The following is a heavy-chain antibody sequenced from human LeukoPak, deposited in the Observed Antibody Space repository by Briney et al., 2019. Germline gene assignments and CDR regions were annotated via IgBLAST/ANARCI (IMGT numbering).Heavy chain of an antibody. CDR2: IYPGDSDT. J-gene: IGHJ6*02. CDR3: ARIVGATYYYYYGMDV. D-gene: IGHD1-26*01. CDR1: GYSFTSYW. V-gene: IGHV5-51*01. Sequence: GESLKISCKGSGYSFTSYWIGWVRPMPGKGLEWMGIIYPGDSDTRYSPSFQGQVTISADKSISTAYLQWSSLKASDTAMYYCARIVGATYYYYYGMDVWGQGTTVTVSS.